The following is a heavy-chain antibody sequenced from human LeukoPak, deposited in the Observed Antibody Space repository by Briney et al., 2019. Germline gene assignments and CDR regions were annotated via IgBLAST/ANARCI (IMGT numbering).Heavy chain of an antibody. CDR1: GGSFSGYY. V-gene: IGHV4-34*01. CDR2: INHSGST. D-gene: IGHD5-18*01. CDR3: ARVGILSYLDY. Sequence: SETLSLTCAVYGGSFSGYYWSWIRQPPGKGLEWIGEINHSGSTNYNPSLKSRVTISVDTSKNQFSLKLSSVTAADTAVYYCARVGILSYLDYWGQGTLVTVSS. J-gene: IGHJ4*02.